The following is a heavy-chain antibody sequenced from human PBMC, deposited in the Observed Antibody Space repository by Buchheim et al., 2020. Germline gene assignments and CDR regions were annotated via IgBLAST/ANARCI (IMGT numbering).Heavy chain of an antibody. V-gene: IGHV2-5*02. J-gene: IGHJ4*02. CDR2: IYWDDDK. D-gene: IGHD3-10*01. CDR1: GFSLSTSGVG. Sequence: QITLKESGPTLVKPTQTLTLTCTFSGFSLSTSGVGVGWIRQPPGKALEWLALIYWDDDKRYSPSLKSRLTITKETSKNQVGLTMTNMDPVDTATYYCARRNVYGSGSYSPDYWGQGTL. CDR3: ARRNVYGSGSYSPDY.